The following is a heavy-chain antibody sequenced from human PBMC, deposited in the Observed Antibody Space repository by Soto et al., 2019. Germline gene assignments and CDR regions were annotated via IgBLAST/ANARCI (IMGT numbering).Heavy chain of an antibody. CDR1: GFTFSSYA. D-gene: IGHD5-18*01. J-gene: IGHJ6*02. V-gene: IGHV3-23*01. CDR3: AKFVTLYYYYGVVD. CDR2: ISGSGGST. Sequence: PGGSLRLSCAASGFTFSSYAMSWVRQAPGKGLEWVSAISGSGGSTYYADSVKGRFTISRDNSKNTLYLQMNSLRAEDTAVYYCAKFVTLYYYYGVVDCCQGTRVTVPS.